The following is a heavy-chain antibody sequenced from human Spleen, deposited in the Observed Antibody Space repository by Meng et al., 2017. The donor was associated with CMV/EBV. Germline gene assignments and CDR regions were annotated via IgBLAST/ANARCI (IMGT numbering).Heavy chain of an antibody. J-gene: IGHJ4*02. Sequence: SETLSLTCTCSGGSISVSSYFWGWIRQPPGKGLEWVGSIFYSGSTYYNPSLKGRVSMSVDTSKNQFSLKLRSVTAADTAVYYCVRTRKTYHYDSSAYASSEIDSWDQGTLVTVSS. V-gene: IGHV4-39*07. CDR1: GGSISVSSYF. CDR3: VRTRKTYHYDSSAYASSEIDS. CDR2: IFYSGST. D-gene: IGHD3-22*01.